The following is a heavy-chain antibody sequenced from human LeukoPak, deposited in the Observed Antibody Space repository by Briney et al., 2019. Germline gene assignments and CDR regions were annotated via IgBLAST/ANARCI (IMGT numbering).Heavy chain of an antibody. CDR2: IYHSGST. D-gene: IGHD7-27*01. Sequence: PSETLSLTCAVSGDSVSSSNYYWSWIRQPPGKGLEWIGYIYHSGSTYYNPSLKSRVTISVDRSKNQFSLKLSSVTAADTAVYYCARESNWGSSPDEYYFDYWGQGTLVTVSS. J-gene: IGHJ4*02. V-gene: IGHV4-30-2*01. CDR1: GDSVSSSNYY. CDR3: ARESNWGSSPDEYYFDY.